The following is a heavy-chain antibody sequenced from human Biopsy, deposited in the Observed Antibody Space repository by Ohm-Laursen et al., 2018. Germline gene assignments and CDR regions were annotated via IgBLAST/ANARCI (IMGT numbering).Heavy chain of an antibody. J-gene: IGHJ6*02. CDR2: IYYSGST. CDR3: ARAANSTGWPYYYFYGMDV. V-gene: IGHV4-59*01. D-gene: IGHD2/OR15-2a*01. CDR1: GGSISSDY. Sequence: TLSLTCTVSGGSISSDYWSWIRQTPGKGLEWIGYIYYSGSTNYNPSLKSRVTISVDTSKNQFSLRLNSVTAADTAVYYCARAANSTGWPYYYFYGMDVWGQGTTVTVSS.